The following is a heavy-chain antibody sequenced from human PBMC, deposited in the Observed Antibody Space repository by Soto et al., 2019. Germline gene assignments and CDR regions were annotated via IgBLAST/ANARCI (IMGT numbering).Heavy chain of an antibody. J-gene: IGHJ4*02. CDR2: ISGSGGST. CDR3: AKDLYDSVYYDSSGYYHDY. D-gene: IGHD3-22*01. Sequence: EVQLLESGGGLVQSGGSLRLSCAASGFTFSSYAMSWVRQAPGKGLEWVSAISGSGGSTYYADSVKGRFTISRDNSKNTLYLQMNSLRAEDTAVYYCAKDLYDSVYYDSSGYYHDYWGQGTLVTVSS. CDR1: GFTFSSYA. V-gene: IGHV3-23*01.